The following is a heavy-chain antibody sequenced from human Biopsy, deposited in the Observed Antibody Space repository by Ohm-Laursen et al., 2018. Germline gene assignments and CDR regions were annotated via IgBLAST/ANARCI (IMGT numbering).Heavy chain of an antibody. D-gene: IGHD3-10*01. Sequence: SVKVSCKASGYTFYSYGITWVRQAPGQGLEWMGWITADNTNSAQKFQGRLTMTTDISTSTAYMDLKGLRSDDTAIYYCARADPPLFYYGSGSSNWFDPWGQGTLVTVSS. J-gene: IGHJ5*02. CDR1: GYTFYSYG. V-gene: IGHV1-18*01. CDR3: ARADPPLFYYGSGSSNWFDP. CDR2: ITADNT.